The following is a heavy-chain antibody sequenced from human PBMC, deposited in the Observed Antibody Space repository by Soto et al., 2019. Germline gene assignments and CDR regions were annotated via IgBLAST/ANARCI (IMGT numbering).Heavy chain of an antibody. CDR2: IYYTGVT. CDR3: ARDLRGRRSGRFDP. CDR1: CYPITRGGFY. D-gene: IGHD3-10*01. Sequence: SENLFLTCTRSCYPITRGGFYLTLIRQHPAKGLEWIGYIYYTGVTYYNPSLKSRATISVDTSKNQFSLNLSSVTAADTAMYYCARDLRGRRSGRFDPWGQGTLVTVS. J-gene: IGHJ5*02. V-gene: IGHV4-31*03.